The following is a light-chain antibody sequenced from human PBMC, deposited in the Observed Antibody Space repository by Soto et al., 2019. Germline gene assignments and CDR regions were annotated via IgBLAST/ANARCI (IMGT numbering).Light chain of an antibody. CDR1: QSVSSSL. J-gene: IGKJ5*01. CDR2: GAS. Sequence: ETLMTQSPATLSVSPGERATLSCRASQSVSSSLAWYQHKTGQAPRLLISGASSRATGIPDRFSGSGSETDFTLTISRLEPEDFALYYCQQYGGSPITFGQGTRLEIK. V-gene: IGKV3-20*01. CDR3: QQYGGSPIT.